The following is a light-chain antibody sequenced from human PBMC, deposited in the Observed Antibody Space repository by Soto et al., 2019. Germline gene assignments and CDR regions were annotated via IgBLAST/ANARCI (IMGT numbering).Light chain of an antibody. J-gene: IGKJ4*01. CDR2: DAS. CDR3: QQRSNWLT. V-gene: IGKV3-11*01. CDR1: QSVSSY. Sequence: EIVLTQSPATLSLSPGERATLSCRASQSVSSYLAWYQQKPGQAPRLLNDASNRATGIPARFSGSGSGTDFTLTISSLEPEDFAVYYCQQRSNWLTFGGGTKVEIK.